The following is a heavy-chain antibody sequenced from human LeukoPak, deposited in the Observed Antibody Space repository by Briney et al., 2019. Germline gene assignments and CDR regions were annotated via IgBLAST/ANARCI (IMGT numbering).Heavy chain of an antibody. CDR1: GYSFTSYW. V-gene: IGHV5-51*01. J-gene: IGHJ3*02. CDR2: IYPGDSHT. Sequence: GESLKISCKGSGYSFTSYWIGWVRQMPGKGLEWMGIIYPGDSHTRYSPSFQGQVTNSADKSISTAYLQRSSLKASDTAMYYCARPFSPGVVVAFDIWGQGTMVTVSS. D-gene: IGHD2-8*01. CDR3: ARPFSPGVVVAFDI.